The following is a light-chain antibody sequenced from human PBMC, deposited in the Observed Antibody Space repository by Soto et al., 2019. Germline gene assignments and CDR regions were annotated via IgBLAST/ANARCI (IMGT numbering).Light chain of an antibody. J-gene: IGLJ2*01. CDR1: SSDVGGYNY. Sequence: QSALTQPRSVSGSPGQSVTISCTGTSSDVGGYNYVSWNQQYAGKTPKLLIYDVSKRPSGVPDRFSGSKSGNTASLSISGLQAEDEADYYCCSYAGTYTEVFGGGTKLTVL. V-gene: IGLV2-11*01. CDR3: CSYAGTYTEV. CDR2: DVS.